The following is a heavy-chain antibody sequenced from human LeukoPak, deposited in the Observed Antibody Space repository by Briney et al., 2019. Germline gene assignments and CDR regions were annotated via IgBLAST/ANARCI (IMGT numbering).Heavy chain of an antibody. Sequence: PGGSLRLSCAASGFTFSSYAMSWVRQAPGEGLEWVSAISGSGGSTYYADSVKGRFTISRDNSKNTLYLQMNSLRAEDTAVYYCAKSGSRSNLFDYWGQGTLVTVSS. V-gene: IGHV3-23*01. D-gene: IGHD1-1*01. J-gene: IGHJ4*02. CDR2: ISGSGGST. CDR1: GFTFSSYA. CDR3: AKSGSRSNLFDY.